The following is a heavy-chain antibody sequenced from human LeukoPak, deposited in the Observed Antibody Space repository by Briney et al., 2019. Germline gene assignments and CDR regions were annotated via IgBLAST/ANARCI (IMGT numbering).Heavy chain of an antibody. J-gene: IGHJ4*02. CDR3: ARVERNYDILTGYYQAYYFDY. Sequence: ASVKVSCKASGYTFTSYAMHWVRQAPGQRLEWMGWINAGNGNTKYSQKFQGRVTITRDTSASTAYMELSSLRSEDTAVYYCARVERNYDILTGYYQAYYFDYWGQGTLVTVSS. D-gene: IGHD3-9*01. CDR2: INAGNGNT. CDR1: GYTFTSYA. V-gene: IGHV1-3*01.